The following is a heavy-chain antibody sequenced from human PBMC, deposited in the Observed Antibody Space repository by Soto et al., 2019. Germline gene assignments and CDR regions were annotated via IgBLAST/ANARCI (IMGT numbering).Heavy chain of an antibody. CDR3: ARVRDSSGYYHYYYGMDV. Sequence: ASVKVSCKASGGTFSSYAISWVRQAPGQGLEWMGGIIPIFGTANYAQKFQGRVTITADESTGTAYMELSSLRSEDTAVYYCARVRDSSGYYHYYYGMDVWGQGTTVTVSS. CDR2: IIPIFGTA. D-gene: IGHD3-22*01. J-gene: IGHJ6*02. CDR1: GGTFSSYA. V-gene: IGHV1-69*13.